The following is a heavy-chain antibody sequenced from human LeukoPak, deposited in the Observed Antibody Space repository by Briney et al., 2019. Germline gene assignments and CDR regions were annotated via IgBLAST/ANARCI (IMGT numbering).Heavy chain of an antibody. CDR3: ARLVGRTVDDY. V-gene: IGHV4-34*01. D-gene: IGHD1-26*01. CDR1: GGSFSGYY. CDR2: IYHSGST. J-gene: IGHJ4*02. Sequence: SETLSLTCAVYGGSFSGYYWSWIRQPPGKGLEWIGSIYHSGSTYYNPSLKSRVTISVDTSKNQFSLKLSSVTAADTAVYYCARLVGRTVDDYWGQGTLVTVSS.